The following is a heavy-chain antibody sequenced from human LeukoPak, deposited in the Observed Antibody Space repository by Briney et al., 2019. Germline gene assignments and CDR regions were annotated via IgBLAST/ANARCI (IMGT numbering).Heavy chain of an antibody. CDR1: GYTFTSYG. Sequence: ASVKVSCKASGYTFTSYGIIWLRQAPGQGLEWMGGISAYNGNTNYAQKLQGRVTMTTDTSTSTAYMELRSLRSDDTAVYYCARVPGWRFLEWLSQYYFDYWGQGTLVTVSS. CDR3: ARVPGWRFLEWLSQYYFDY. V-gene: IGHV1-18*01. J-gene: IGHJ4*02. D-gene: IGHD3-3*01. CDR2: ISAYNGNT.